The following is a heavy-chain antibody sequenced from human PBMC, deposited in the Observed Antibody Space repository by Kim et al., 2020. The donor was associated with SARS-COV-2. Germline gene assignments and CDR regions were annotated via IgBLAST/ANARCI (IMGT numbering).Heavy chain of an antibody. Sequence: KCRFTISRDNSKNTRYLQMNSLRAEDTDVYYCAKDGYYYDSSCYSPFDYWGQGTLVTVSS. D-gene: IGHD3-22*01. J-gene: IGHJ4*02. CDR3: AKDGYYYDSSCYSPFDY. V-gene: IGHV3-30*02.